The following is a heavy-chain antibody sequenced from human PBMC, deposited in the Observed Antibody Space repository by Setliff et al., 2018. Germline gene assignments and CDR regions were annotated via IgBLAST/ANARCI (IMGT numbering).Heavy chain of an antibody. CDR1: GFSLSDGRVG. CDR3: ARIGTSSVLYGMDV. J-gene: IGHJ6*02. D-gene: IGHD3-22*01. V-gene: IGHV2-26*03. CDR2: IFSMDQK. Sequence: SGPTLVNPTETLTLTCTISGFSLSDGRVGVTWIRQPPGKALEWLATIFSMDQKSYSTSLESRLLISKDTSATQVVLMMTNMNPADTGTYYCARIGTSSVLYGMDVLGQGTTVTVS.